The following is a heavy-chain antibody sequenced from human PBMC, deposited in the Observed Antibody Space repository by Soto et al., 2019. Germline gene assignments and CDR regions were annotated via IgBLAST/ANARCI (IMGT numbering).Heavy chain of an antibody. Sequence: SETLSLTYTVSGASISGFYWSWLRKSAGKGLEWIGRIYATGTTDYNPSLKSRVMMSVDTSKKQCSLKLRSVTAADTAVYYCVRDGTKTLRDWFDPWGQGISVTVSS. CDR2: IYATGTT. CDR1: GASISGFY. D-gene: IGHD1-1*01. V-gene: IGHV4-4*07. J-gene: IGHJ5*02. CDR3: VRDGTKTLRDWFDP.